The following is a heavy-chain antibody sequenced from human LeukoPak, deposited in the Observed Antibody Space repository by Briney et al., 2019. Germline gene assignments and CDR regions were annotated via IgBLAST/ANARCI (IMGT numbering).Heavy chain of an antibody. CDR1: GFMFRSYA. CDR2: ISSSGSNI. V-gene: IGHV3-23*01. CDR3: AKVRGSGSYRDFEY. Sequence: GGSLRLSCAASGFMFRSYAMSWVRQAPGKGLEWVSAISSSGSNINYADSVKGRFTISRGNSKNTLYLQMNSLRAEDTAVYYCAKVRGSGSYRDFEYWGQGTLVKVSS. J-gene: IGHJ4*02. D-gene: IGHD1-26*01.